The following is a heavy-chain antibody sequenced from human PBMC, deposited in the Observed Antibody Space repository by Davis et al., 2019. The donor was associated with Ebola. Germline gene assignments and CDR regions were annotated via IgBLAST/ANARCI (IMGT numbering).Heavy chain of an antibody. CDR3: AHRRGSRMISGVVWGFDP. D-gene: IGHD3-3*01. CDR2: IYWDDDK. J-gene: IGHJ5*02. CDR1: GFSLSTSGAG. V-gene: IGHV2-5*02. Sequence: SGPTLVKPTQNLTLTCTFSGFSLSTSGAGVGWIRQSPGKALEWLALIYWDDDKRYSPSLRNRLIITKDTSKNQVVLTVTNMEPLDTGTYYCAHRRGSRMISGVVWGFDPWGQGTQVIVSS.